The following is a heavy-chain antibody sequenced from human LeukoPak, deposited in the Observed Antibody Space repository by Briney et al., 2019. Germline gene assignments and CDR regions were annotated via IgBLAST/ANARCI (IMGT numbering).Heavy chain of an antibody. CDR2: IYHSGST. D-gene: IGHD3-10*01. Sequence: PSETLSLTCTVSGYSISSGYYWGWIRQPPGKGLEWIGSIYHSGSTYYNPSLKSRVTISVDTSKNQFPLKLSSVTAADTAVYYCARDNDYYGSGSYYNPTDWFDPWGQGTLVTVSS. J-gene: IGHJ5*02. CDR1: GYSISSGYY. CDR3: ARDNDYYGSGSYYNPTDWFDP. V-gene: IGHV4-38-2*02.